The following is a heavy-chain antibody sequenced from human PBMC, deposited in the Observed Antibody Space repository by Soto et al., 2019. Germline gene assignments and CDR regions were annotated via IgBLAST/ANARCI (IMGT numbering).Heavy chain of an antibody. Sequence: QVQLQESGPGLVKPSQTLSLTCTVSGGSISSGGYYWSWIRQHPGKGLEWIGYIYYSGSTYYNPSLKSRVTISVDTCKNQFALKLSSVTAADTAVYYCARDRRYGEYFDYWGQGTLVTVSS. CDR2: IYYSGST. CDR1: GGSISSGGYY. CDR3: ARDRRYGEYFDY. D-gene: IGHD4-17*01. V-gene: IGHV4-31*03. J-gene: IGHJ4*02.